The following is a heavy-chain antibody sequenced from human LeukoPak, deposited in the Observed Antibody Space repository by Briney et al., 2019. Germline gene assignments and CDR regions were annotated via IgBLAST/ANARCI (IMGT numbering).Heavy chain of an antibody. D-gene: IGHD5-12*01. V-gene: IGHV3-30*14. CDR1: GFTFSSYA. CDR3: ASRPISGYDWDYYGMDV. Sequence: QTGGSLRLSCAASGFTFSSYAMYWVRQAPGKGLEWVTVISYDGSNKHYADSVKGRFTISRDDSKNTLYLQMNSLRAEDTAVYYCASRPISGYDWDYYGMDVWGQGTTVTVSS. J-gene: IGHJ6*02. CDR2: ISYDGSNK.